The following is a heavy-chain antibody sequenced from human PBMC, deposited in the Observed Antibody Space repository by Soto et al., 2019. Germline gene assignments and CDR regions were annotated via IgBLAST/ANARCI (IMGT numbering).Heavy chain of an antibody. Sequence: QVQLQESGPGLVTPSQTLSLTCTVSGDSISSGDHYWSWIRQPPGKGLEWIGYIYYSGTTYSRPSRQSRVTMSVDTSKNQFSLKLNSVTAADTAVYYCARGAYSDSSSYFDYWGQGTLVPVSS. V-gene: IGHV4-30-4*01. CDR3: ARGAYSDSSSYFDY. D-gene: IGHD6-6*01. CDR2: IYYSGTT. J-gene: IGHJ4*02. CDR1: GDSISSGDHY.